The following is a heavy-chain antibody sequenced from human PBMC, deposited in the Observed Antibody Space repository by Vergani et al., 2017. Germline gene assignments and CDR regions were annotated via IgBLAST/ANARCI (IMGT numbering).Heavy chain of an antibody. D-gene: IGHD2-15*01. Sequence: QVQLVESGGGVVQPGKSLSLSCETSGFIFSDYVMHWVRQAPGKGLEWVAGIWHDGSNEKYVDSVQGRFTISRDNSKNTFYLEMEGLRVEDTGLYYCARESEVPVPATLGGMDVWGRGTRVTFSS. CDR2: IWHDGSNE. CDR3: ARESEVPVPATLGGMDV. V-gene: IGHV3-33*01. CDR1: GFIFSDYV. J-gene: IGHJ6*02.